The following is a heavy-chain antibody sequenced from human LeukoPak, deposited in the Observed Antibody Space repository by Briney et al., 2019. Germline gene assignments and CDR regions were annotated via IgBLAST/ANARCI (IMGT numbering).Heavy chain of an antibody. CDR3: ARGPRWEYQLPYYFDY. CDR2: INPNSGGT. V-gene: IGHV1-2*02. Sequence: ASVKVSCKASGYTFTGYYMHWVRRAPGQGLEWMGWINPNSGGTNYAQKFQGRVTMTRDTSISTAYMELSRLRSDDTAVYYCARGPRWEYQLPYYFDYWGQGTLVTVSS. CDR1: GYTFTGYY. J-gene: IGHJ4*02. D-gene: IGHD2-2*01.